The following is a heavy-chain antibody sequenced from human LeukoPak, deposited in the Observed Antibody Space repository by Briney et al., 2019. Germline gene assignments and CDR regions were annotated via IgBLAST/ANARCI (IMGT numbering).Heavy chain of an antibody. J-gene: IGHJ2*01. CDR3: GGVIRYFDL. Sequence: SETLSLTCAVYGGSFSGYYWSWIRQPPGKGLEWIGEINHSGSTNYNPSLKSRVTISVDTSKNQFSLKLSSVTAADTAVYYCGGVIRYFDLWGRGTLVTVSS. CDR1: GGSFSGYY. D-gene: IGHD3-10*01. CDR2: INHSGST. V-gene: IGHV4-34*01.